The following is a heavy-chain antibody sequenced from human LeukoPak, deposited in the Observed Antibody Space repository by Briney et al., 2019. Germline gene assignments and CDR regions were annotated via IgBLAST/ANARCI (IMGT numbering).Heavy chain of an antibody. CDR1: GGSFSGYY. CDR2: INHSGST. CDR3: ARDTILALDY. V-gene: IGHV4-34*01. D-gene: IGHD3-3*01. Sequence: SETLSLTCAVYGGSFSGYYWSWIRQPPGKGLEWIGEINHSGSTNYNPSLKSRVTISVDTSKNQFSLKLSSVTAADTAVYYCARDTILALDYWGQGTLVTVSS. J-gene: IGHJ4*02.